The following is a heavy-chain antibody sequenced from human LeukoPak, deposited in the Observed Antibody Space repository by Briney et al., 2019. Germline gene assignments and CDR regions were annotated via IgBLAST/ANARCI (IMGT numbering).Heavy chain of an antibody. Sequence: SETLSFTCTVSGGSISSGGYSWSWIRQPPGKSLEWIGYIYHSGSTYYNPSLKSRVTISVDRSKNQFSLRLSSVTAADTAVYYCARTHETIGYCSSTSCYVGGYFDYWGQGTLVTVSS. J-gene: IGHJ4*02. CDR3: ARTHETIGYCSSTSCYVGGYFDY. D-gene: IGHD2-2*01. CDR2: IYHSGST. CDR1: GGSISSGGYS. V-gene: IGHV4-30-2*01.